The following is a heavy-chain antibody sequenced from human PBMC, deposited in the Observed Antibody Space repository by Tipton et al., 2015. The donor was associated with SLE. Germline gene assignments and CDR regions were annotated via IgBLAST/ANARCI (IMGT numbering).Heavy chain of an antibody. CDR2: IYFSGST. V-gene: IGHV4-39*01. J-gene: IGHJ4*02. D-gene: IGHD3/OR15-3a*01. CDR1: GGSISSSNYY. Sequence: TLSLTCTVSGGSISSSNYYWGWFRQPPGKGLEWIGSIYFSGSTFYNPSLESRITISVDTSKNQFSLKLNSVTAADTAMYYCAKPYDLWSSPTDSWGQGTLVTVSS. CDR3: AKPYDLWSSPTDS.